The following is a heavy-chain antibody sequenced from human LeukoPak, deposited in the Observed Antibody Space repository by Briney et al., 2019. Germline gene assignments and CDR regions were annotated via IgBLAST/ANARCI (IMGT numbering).Heavy chain of an antibody. D-gene: IGHD6-13*01. Sequence: PGGSLRLSCTVSGFTLSSYEMSWIRQAPGKGLEWVSSVDYSADSTHYADSVMGRFTISRDNSKNTLYLQMNSLRAEDTAVYYCASYSSSWFLVDWGQGTLVTVSS. CDR2: VDYSADST. V-gene: IGHV3-23*01. CDR3: ASYSSSWFLVD. CDR1: GFTLSSYE. J-gene: IGHJ4*02.